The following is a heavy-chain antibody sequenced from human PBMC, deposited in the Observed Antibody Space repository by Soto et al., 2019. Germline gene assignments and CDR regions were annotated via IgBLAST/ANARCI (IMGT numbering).Heavy chain of an antibody. CDR1: GFTFRSYV. Sequence: GGSLRLSCAASGFTFRSYVMSWVRQAPGKGLEWVSGISGSGGNTYYTDSVKGRFTISRDNSKNTLYLQMNSLRVEDTAVYYCAKGKDIVVVPAIDYWGQGTRVTVSS. CDR2: ISGSGGNT. V-gene: IGHV3-23*01. D-gene: IGHD2-2*01. J-gene: IGHJ4*02. CDR3: AKGKDIVVVPAIDY.